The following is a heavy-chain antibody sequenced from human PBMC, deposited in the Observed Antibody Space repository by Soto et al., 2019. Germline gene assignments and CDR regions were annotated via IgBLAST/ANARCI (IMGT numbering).Heavy chain of an antibody. CDR1: GDSVSSNSAA. V-gene: IGHV6-1*01. CDR2: TYYRSKWYS. CDR3: ARGPSPLAY. D-gene: IGHD6-6*01. Sequence: PSQTLSLTCAISGDSVSSNSAAWNWIRQSPSRGLEWLGRTYYRSKWYSYYAASVRSRITINADTSKNQFSLHLNSVTPQDTAVYYCARGPSPLAYWGQGTVVTLSS. J-gene: IGHJ4*02.